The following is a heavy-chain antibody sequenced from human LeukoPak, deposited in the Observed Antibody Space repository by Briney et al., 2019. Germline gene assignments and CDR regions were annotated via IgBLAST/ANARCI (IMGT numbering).Heavy chain of an antibody. D-gene: IGHD3-10*01. CDR3: ASSVLLWFGELWGAKTNSDKYYFDY. V-gene: IGHV1-69*13. CDR1: GGTFSSYA. CDR2: IIPIFGTA. J-gene: IGHJ4*02. Sequence: SVKVSCKASGGTFSSYAISWVRQAPGQGLEWMGGIIPIFGTANYAQKFQGRVTITADESTSTAYMELSSLRSEDTAVYYCASSVLLWFGELWGAKTNSDKYYFDYWGQGTLVTVSS.